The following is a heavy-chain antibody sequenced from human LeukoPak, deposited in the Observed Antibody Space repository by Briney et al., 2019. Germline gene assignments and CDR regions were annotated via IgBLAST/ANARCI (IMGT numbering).Heavy chain of an antibody. D-gene: IGHD2-8*01. Sequence: GGSLRLSCAASGFIFSNYVMAWVRQAPGKGLEWVSGIGGSGDNTYYADSVKGRFTISRDNSKNTLYLRMNSLRAEDTAVYYCGKDPNGDYLGAFDFGGQGTMVTVSS. CDR1: GFIFSNYV. J-gene: IGHJ3*01. CDR2: IGGSGDNT. CDR3: GKDPNGDYLGAFDF. V-gene: IGHV3-23*01.